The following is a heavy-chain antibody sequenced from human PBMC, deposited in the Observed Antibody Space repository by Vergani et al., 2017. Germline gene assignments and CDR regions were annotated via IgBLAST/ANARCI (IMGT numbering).Heavy chain of an antibody. CDR2: IYAGDSDV. CDR1: GGTFSSYA. D-gene: IGHD3-3*01. J-gene: IGHJ5*02. Sequence: VQLVQSGAEVKKPGSSVKVSCKASGGTFSSYAISWVRQRPGKGLEWMGIIYAGDSDVRYSPSFQGQVTMSVVKSLSTAYLQWSSLKASDTATYYCAKTHDFSSLYSSYNWFDPWGQGTQVTVSS. CDR3: AKTHDFSSLYSSYNWFDP. V-gene: IGHV5-51*01.